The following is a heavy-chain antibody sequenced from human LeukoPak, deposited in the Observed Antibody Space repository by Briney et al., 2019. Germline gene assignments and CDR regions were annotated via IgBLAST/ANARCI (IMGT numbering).Heavy chain of an antibody. CDR1: GGSFSGYY. J-gene: IGHJ3*02. CDR3: ARDIGLDYRSGDAFDI. CDR2: INHSGST. V-gene: IGHV4-34*01. Sequence: SETLSLTCAVYGGSFSGYYWSWIRQPPGKGLEWIGEINHSGSTNYNPSLKSRVTISVDTSKNQFSLKLSSVTAADTAVYYCARDIGLDYRSGDAFDIWGQGTMVTVSS. D-gene: IGHD4-11*01.